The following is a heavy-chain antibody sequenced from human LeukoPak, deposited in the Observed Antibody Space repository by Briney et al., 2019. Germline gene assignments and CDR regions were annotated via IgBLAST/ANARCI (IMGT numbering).Heavy chain of an antibody. CDR2: IYTSGST. J-gene: IGHJ6*02. CDR3: ARFGPYFDEYGMDV. D-gene: IGHD3-9*01. Sequence: PSETLSLTCTVSGGSISSYYWSWIRQPAGKGLEWIGRIYTSGSTNYNPSLKSRVTMSVDTSKNQFSLKLSSVTAADTAVYYRARFGPYFDEYGMDVWGQGTTVTVSS. V-gene: IGHV4-4*07. CDR1: GGSISSYY.